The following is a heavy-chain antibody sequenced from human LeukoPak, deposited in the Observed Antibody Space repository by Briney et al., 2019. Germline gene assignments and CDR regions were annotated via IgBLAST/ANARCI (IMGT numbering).Heavy chain of an antibody. CDR2: IYYSGSS. CDR1: GGSISNYY. J-gene: IGHJ4*02. Sequence: SETLSLTCTVSGGSISNYYWTWIRQPPGKALEWIGYIYYSGSSSYNPSLSSRVTISLDTSKSQFSLKLSSVTAADTAVYYCARGGVLRDYYDSSGYYYDYWGQGTLVTVSS. D-gene: IGHD3-22*01. CDR3: ARGGVLRDYYDSSGYYYDY. V-gene: IGHV4-59*01.